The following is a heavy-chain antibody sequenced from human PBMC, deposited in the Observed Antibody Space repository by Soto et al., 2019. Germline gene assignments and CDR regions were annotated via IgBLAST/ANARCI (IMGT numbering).Heavy chain of an antibody. V-gene: IGHV4-59*12. J-gene: IGHJ6*02. CDR2: IYYTGST. CDR1: GGSISTYY. Sequence: SETLSLTCTVSGGSISTYYWSWLRQPPGQGLEWIGYIYYTGSTNYNPSLKSRVTISVDTSKNQFSLKLSSVTAADTAVHYCARESCTNGVCYGMDVWGQGTTVTVSS. D-gene: IGHD2-8*01. CDR3: ARESCTNGVCYGMDV.